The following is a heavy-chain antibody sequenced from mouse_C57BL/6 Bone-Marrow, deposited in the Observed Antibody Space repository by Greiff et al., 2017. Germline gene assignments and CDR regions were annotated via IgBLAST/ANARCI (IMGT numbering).Heavy chain of an antibody. V-gene: IGHV14-4*01. CDR2: IDPENGDT. D-gene: IGHD1-1*01. Sequence: VQLKESGAELVRPGASVKLSCTASGFNIKDDYMHWVKQRPEQGLEWIGWIDPENGDTEYASKFQGKATITADTSSNTAYLQLSSLTSENTAVYYCTFTVFYYAMDYGGQGTSVTVSS. CDR3: TFTVFYYAMDY. CDR1: GFNIKDDY. J-gene: IGHJ4*01.